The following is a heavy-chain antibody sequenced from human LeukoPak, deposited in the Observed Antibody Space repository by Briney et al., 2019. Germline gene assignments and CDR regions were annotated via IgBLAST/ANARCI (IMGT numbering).Heavy chain of an antibody. CDR1: GGSISSGGYY. V-gene: IGHV4-31*03. CDR2: IYYSGST. D-gene: IGHD5-24*01. CDR3: ARLRAMATEYYFDY. Sequence: SQTLSLTCTVSGGSISSGGYYWSWIRQHPGKGLEWIGYIYYSGSTYYNPSLKSRVTISVDTSKNQFSLKLSSVTAADTAVYYCARLRAMATEYYFDYWGRGTLVTVSS. J-gene: IGHJ4*02.